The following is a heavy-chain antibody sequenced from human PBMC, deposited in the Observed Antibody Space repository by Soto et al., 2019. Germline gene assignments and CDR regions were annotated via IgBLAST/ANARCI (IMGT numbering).Heavy chain of an antibody. D-gene: IGHD3-3*01. CDR1: GGSVSSGSYY. CDR3: ARDLATRNYGFWSGYSGGMGVDYYGMDV. Sequence: PSETLSLTCTVSGGSVSSGSYYWSWIRQPPGKGLEWIGYIYYSGSTNYNPSLKSRVTISVDTSKNQFSLKLSSVTAADTAVYYCARDLATRNYGFWSGYSGGMGVDYYGMDVWGQGTTVTVSS. J-gene: IGHJ6*02. CDR2: IYYSGST. V-gene: IGHV4-61*01.